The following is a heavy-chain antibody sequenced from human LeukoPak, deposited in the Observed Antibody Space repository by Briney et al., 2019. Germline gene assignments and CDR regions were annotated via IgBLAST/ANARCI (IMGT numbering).Heavy chain of an antibody. CDR3: ARDSYYYDSSGLYYFDY. Sequence: GASVKVSCKASGGTFSSYAISWVRQAPGQGLEWMGGIIPIFGTANYAQKFQGRVTITADESTSTAYMELSSLRSEDTAVYYCARDSYYYDSSGLYYFDYWGQGTLVTVSS. CDR2: IIPIFGTA. D-gene: IGHD3-22*01. V-gene: IGHV1-69*01. CDR1: GGTFSSYA. J-gene: IGHJ4*02.